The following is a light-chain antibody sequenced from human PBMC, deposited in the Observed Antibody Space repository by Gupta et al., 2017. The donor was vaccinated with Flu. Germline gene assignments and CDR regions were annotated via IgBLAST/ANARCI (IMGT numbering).Light chain of an antibody. J-gene: IGLJ3*02. CDR1: SSNIGSHT. Sequence: QSVLTQPPSASGTPGQRVTISCSGSSSNIGSHTVSWYQQLPGTAPKPLIYKNNQRPSGVPDRFSGTKSGTAASLAISGLQSEDEADYYCAAWDDSLLRVCGGGTKVTVL. V-gene: IGLV1-44*01. CDR2: KNN. CDR3: AAWDDSLLRV.